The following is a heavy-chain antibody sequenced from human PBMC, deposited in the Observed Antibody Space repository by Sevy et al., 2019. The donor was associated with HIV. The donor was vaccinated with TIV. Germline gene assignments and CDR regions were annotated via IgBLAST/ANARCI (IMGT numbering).Heavy chain of an antibody. Sequence: SLRLSCTASGFTFGDYAMSWFRQAPGKGLEWVGFIRSKAYGGTTEYAASVKGRFTISRDDPKSIVYLQMNSLKTEDTAVYYCTRHRSRLQRYYFVYWGQGTLVTASS. V-gene: IGHV3-49*03. CDR1: GFTFGDYA. D-gene: IGHD4-4*01. J-gene: IGHJ4*02. CDR3: TRHRSRLQRYYFVY. CDR2: IRSKAYGGTT.